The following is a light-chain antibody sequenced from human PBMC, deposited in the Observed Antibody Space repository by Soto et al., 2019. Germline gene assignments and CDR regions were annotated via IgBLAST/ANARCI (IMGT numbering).Light chain of an antibody. J-gene: IGLJ2*01. CDR2: DGS. V-gene: IGLV2-14*03. Sequence: QSVLTQPASVSGSPGQSVTISCTATTSDVGGYNYLSWYQQHPGKAPKLILYDGSSRPSGVSNRFSGSKSGNTASLIIAGLQPEDEADDHCSSYTRTPVVFGGGTKLTVL. CDR3: SSYTRTPVV. CDR1: TSDVGGYNY.